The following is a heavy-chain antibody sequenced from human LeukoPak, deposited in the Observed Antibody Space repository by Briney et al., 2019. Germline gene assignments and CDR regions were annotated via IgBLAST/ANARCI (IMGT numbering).Heavy chain of an antibody. CDR1: GGTFSSYA. CDR2: IIPILGIA. CDR3: ARDQYYDFWSGYPSRYFDY. Sequence: ASVKVSCKASGGTFSSYAISWVRQAPGQGLEWMGRIIPILGIANYAQKFQGRVTITADKSTSTAYMELSSLRSEDTAVYYCARDQYYDFWSGYPSRYFDYWGQGTLSPSPQ. D-gene: IGHD3-3*01. J-gene: IGHJ4*02. V-gene: IGHV1-69*04.